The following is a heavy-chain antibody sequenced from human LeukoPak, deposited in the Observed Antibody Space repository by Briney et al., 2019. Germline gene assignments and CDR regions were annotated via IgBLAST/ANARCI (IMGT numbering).Heavy chain of an antibody. J-gene: IGHJ4*02. CDR3: AKIRYSSGWFSFDY. D-gene: IGHD6-19*01. CDR1: GFTFSSYA. V-gene: IGHV3-23*01. Sequence: GASLRLSCAASGFTFSSYAMSWVRQAPGRGLEWVSAISGSGGSTYYADSVKGRFTISRDNSKNTLYLQMNSLRAEDTAVYYCAKIRYSSGWFSFDYWGQGTPVTVSS. CDR2: ISGSGGST.